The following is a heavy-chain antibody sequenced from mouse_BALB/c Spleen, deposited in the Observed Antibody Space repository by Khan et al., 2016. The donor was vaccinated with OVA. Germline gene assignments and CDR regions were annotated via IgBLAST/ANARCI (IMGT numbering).Heavy chain of an antibody. CDR2: IRNKPNGYTT. D-gene: IGHD2-12*01. J-gene: IGHJ1*01. V-gene: IGHV7-3*02. Sequence: EVELVESGGGLVQPGGSLRLSCATSGFTFTDYYMSWVRQTPGKALEWLGFIRNKPNGYTTEYSASVKGRFTISRATSQSILYLQMNTLRAEDSATYYCARDKWELLHDVWGAGTQVTVSS. CDR1: GFTFTDYY. CDR3: ARDKWELLHDV.